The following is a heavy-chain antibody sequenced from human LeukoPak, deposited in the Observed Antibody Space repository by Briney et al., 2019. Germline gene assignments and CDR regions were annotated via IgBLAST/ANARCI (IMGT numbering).Heavy chain of an antibody. J-gene: IGHJ6*03. Sequence: SETLSLTCDIYGGSFSDYYWSWIRQSPGKGLEWIGEIKHRGSITYNPSLKSRVTLSTDTSKSQFSLKMTSMTAADTAVYFCARVSSGSDYFYYMDVWGNGTTVTVSS. V-gene: IGHV4-34*01. CDR3: ARVSSGSDYFYYMDV. CDR2: IKHRGSI. CDR1: GGSFSDYY. D-gene: IGHD6-19*01.